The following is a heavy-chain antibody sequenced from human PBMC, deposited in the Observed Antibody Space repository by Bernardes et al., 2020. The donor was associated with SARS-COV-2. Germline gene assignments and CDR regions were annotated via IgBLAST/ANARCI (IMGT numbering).Heavy chain of an antibody. CDR1: GFTFSSYE. D-gene: IGHD3-10*01. V-gene: IGHV3-48*03. Sequence: GSLRLSCAASGFTFSSYEMNWVRQAPGKGLEWVSYISSSGSTIYYADSVKGRFTISRDNAKNSLYLQMNSLRAEDTAVYYCARDKYYGSGSYYIFDYWGQGTLVTVSS. J-gene: IGHJ4*02. CDR2: ISSSGSTI. CDR3: ARDKYYGSGSYYIFDY.